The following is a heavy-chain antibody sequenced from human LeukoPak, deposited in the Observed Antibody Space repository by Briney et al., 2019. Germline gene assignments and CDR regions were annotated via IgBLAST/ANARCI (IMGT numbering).Heavy chain of an antibody. CDR2: INPSGGST. D-gene: IGHD6-19*01. J-gene: IGHJ4*02. Sequence: GASVKVSCKTSGYTFTSYYIHWVRQAPGQGLEWMGIINPSGGSTSYAQKFQGRVTMTRDTSTSTVYMELSSLRSEDTAVYYCARDPELYSSGWYSDYWGQGTLVTVSS. CDR1: GYTFTSYY. CDR3: ARDPELYSSGWYSDY. V-gene: IGHV1-46*01.